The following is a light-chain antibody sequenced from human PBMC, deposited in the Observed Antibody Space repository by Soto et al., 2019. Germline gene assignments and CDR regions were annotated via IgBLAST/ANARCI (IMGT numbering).Light chain of an antibody. CDR1: QSVDSSY. Sequence: EIVLTQSPGTLSLSPGERATLSCRASQSVDSSYLAWYQQIPGQAPRLLIYGASSRASGVPDRFSGSGSGTDFTLTISRLEPEDFAVCFCQHYGGSFGGGTKVDIK. J-gene: IGKJ4*01. CDR2: GAS. V-gene: IGKV3-20*01. CDR3: QHYGGS.